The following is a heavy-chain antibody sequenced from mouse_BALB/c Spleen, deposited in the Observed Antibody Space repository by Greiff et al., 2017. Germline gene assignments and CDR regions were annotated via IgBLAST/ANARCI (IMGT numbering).Heavy chain of an antibody. Sequence: QVQLKQSGPGLVQPSQSLSITCTVSGFSLTSYGVHWVRQSPGKGLEWLGVIWSGGSTDYNAAFISRLSISKDNSKSQVFFKMNSLQANDTAIYYCARAKTVWYFDVWGAGTTVTVSS. D-gene: IGHD4-1*01. CDR1: GFSLTSYG. CDR3: ARAKTVWYFDV. J-gene: IGHJ1*01. CDR2: IWSGGST. V-gene: IGHV2-2*02.